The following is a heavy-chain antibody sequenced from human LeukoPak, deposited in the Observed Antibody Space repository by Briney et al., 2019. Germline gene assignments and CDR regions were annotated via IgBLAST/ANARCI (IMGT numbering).Heavy chain of an antibody. Sequence: ASLKVSCKASGYTLTGYYVHSVRQAPGQGLEWMGWINPNTGDTNYAQKFQGRVTMTRDTSINTAYMDLSGLRSDDTAVYYCSRYYRYFDYWGQGTLVTVSS. V-gene: IGHV1-2*02. J-gene: IGHJ4*02. D-gene: IGHD3-10*01. CDR2: INPNTGDT. CDR1: GYTLTGYY. CDR3: SRYYRYFDY.